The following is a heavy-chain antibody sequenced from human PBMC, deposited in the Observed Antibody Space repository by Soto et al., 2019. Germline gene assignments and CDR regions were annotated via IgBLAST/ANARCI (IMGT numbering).Heavy chain of an antibody. D-gene: IGHD3-10*01. V-gene: IGHV3-9*01. Sequence: EVQLVDAGGGLVQPGSSLRLSCAASGFTFDDYAIHWVRQAPGRGLEWVAGISWNGASIGYADSVKGRFTISRDNAKNYLHLQMNSLRSEDTALYYCANLPLYGSGFDCWGQGTLVTVSS. CDR2: ISWNGASI. CDR3: ANLPLYGSGFDC. J-gene: IGHJ4*02. CDR1: GFTFDDYA.